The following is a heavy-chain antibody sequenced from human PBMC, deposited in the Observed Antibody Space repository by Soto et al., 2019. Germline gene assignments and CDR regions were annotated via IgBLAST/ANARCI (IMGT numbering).Heavy chain of an antibody. CDR1: GFSLTTSGVG. J-gene: IGHJ4*02. Sequence: QITLKESGPTLVKPTHTLTLTCTFSGFSLTTSGVGVGWTRKPPGKPPEWLALIYWNDDKRYSPSRRSRLTITKGTSKNQVVLTMTDMDPVDTATYFCAHRLGSRGSFYYWGQGSLVTVSS. CDR2: IYWNDDK. CDR3: AHRLGSRGSFYY. V-gene: IGHV2-5*01. D-gene: IGHD6-25*01.